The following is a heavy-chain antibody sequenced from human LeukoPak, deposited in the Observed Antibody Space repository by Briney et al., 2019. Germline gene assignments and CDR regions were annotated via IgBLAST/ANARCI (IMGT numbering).Heavy chain of an antibody. CDR1: GFTFSSYA. D-gene: IGHD3-22*01. CDR3: ARDQTKYYDSSGYYIPFAY. V-gene: IGHV3-30*04. Sequence: PGGSLRLSCAASGFTFSSYAIHWVRQAPGKGLERVAVISYDGSNKYYADSVKGRFPISRDNSKNTLYLQMNSLRAEDTAVYYCARDQTKYYDSSGYYIPFAYWGQGTLVTVSS. CDR2: ISYDGSNK. J-gene: IGHJ4*02.